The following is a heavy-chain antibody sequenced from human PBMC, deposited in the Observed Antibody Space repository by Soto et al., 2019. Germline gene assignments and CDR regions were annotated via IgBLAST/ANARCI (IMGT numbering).Heavy chain of an antibody. CDR2: INHSGST. D-gene: IGHD3-22*01. J-gene: IGHJ4*02. CDR1: GGSFRGYY. V-gene: IGHV4-34*01. Sequence: SETLSLTCAVYGGSFRGYYWSWIRQPPVKGLEWIGEINHSGSTNYNPSLKSRVTISVDTSKNQFSLKLSSVTAADTAVYYCARRIDYYDSSGYSQSYYFDYWGQGTLVTVSS. CDR3: ARRIDYYDSSGYSQSYYFDY.